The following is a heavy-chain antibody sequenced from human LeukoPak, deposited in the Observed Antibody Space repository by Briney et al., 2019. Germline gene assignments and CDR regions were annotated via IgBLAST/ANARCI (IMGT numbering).Heavy chain of an antibody. J-gene: IGHJ4*02. Sequence: GGSLRLSCEASGFTFSYHAMTWVRQAPGKGLEWVSGISGSGGTTYYADSVKGRFTISRDNSKSTLYLQMNSLRAEDTAMYYCARILSYGLDYWGQGTLVTVSS. V-gene: IGHV3-23*01. CDR3: ARILSYGLDY. CDR1: GFTFSYHA. D-gene: IGHD5-18*01. CDR2: ISGSGGTT.